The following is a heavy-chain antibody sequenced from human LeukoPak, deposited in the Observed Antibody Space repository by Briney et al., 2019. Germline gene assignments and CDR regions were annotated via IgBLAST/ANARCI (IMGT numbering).Heavy chain of an antibody. CDR3: ARANYSSSSVGGYYYFGLDV. Sequence: GGSLRLSCAASGFTLSSYAMSWVRQAPGKGLEWVSVISGSGDSTYYADSVRGRFTISRDNSMNTLYLQMNSLRAEDTAVYYCARANYSSSSVGGYYYFGLDVWGQGTTVTVSS. V-gene: IGHV3-23*01. J-gene: IGHJ6*02. D-gene: IGHD6-6*01. CDR2: ISGSGDST. CDR1: GFTLSSYA.